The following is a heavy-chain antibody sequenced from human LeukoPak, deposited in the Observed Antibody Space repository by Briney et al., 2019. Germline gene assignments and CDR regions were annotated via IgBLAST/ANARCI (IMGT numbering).Heavy chain of an antibody. V-gene: IGHV3-30*04. D-gene: IGHD3-9*01. CDR3: AKDPTSVGGRHDWLLDS. Sequence: GGSLRLSCAASGFIFSTYAMQWVRQAPGEGLAWVAVISSDGRNSYYADSVKGRFTISRDNSKNTLYLQMNYLRAEDTAVYYCAKDPTSVGGRHDWLLDSWGQGTLVTVSS. J-gene: IGHJ5*02. CDR2: ISSDGRNS. CDR1: GFIFSTYA.